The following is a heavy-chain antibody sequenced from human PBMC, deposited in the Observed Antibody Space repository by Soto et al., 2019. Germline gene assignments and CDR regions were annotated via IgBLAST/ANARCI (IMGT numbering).Heavy chain of an antibody. CDR1: GGSLSGYY. J-gene: IGHJ6*04. D-gene: IGHD1-1*01. CDR2: INHSGST. V-gene: IGHV4-34*01. Sequence: QVQLQQWGAGLLKPSETLSLTCAVYGGSLSGYYGNGIRQSPGKVLEWLGEINHSGSTDYNPSLKSRVTISIDTSKNQCSRKLSSVTAADTAVYYCARTRNLDVWGKGTKVIVSS. CDR3: ARTRNLDV.